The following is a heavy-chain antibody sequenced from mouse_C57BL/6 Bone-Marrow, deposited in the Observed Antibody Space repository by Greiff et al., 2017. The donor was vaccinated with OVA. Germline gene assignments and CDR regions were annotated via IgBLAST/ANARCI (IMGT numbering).Heavy chain of an antibody. V-gene: IGHV3-5*01. Sequence: EVKLQESGPGLVKPSQTVFLTCTVTGISITAGNYRWSWIRQFPGNKLEWIGYIYYSGTITYNPSLTSRTTITRDTPKNQFFLEMNSLTAEDTATYYCARDRDDYFNWYFDVWGTGTTVTVSA. CDR1: GISITAGNYR. J-gene: IGHJ1*03. CDR2: IYYSGTI. CDR3: ARDRDDYFNWYFDV. D-gene: IGHD2-4*01.